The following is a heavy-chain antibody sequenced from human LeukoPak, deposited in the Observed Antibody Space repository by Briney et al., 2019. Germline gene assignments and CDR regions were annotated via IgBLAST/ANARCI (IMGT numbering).Heavy chain of an antibody. V-gene: IGHV4-4*02. Sequence: NPSETLSLTCAVSGGSISSSNWWSWVRQPPGKGLEWIGEIYHSGSTNYNPSLKSRVTISVDKSKNQFSLKLSSVTAADTAVYYCARESKGLGYYYGSASLIGFDPWGQGTLVTVSS. D-gene: IGHD3-10*01. CDR3: ARESKGLGYYYGSASLIGFDP. CDR1: GGSISSSNW. CDR2: IYHSGST. J-gene: IGHJ5*02.